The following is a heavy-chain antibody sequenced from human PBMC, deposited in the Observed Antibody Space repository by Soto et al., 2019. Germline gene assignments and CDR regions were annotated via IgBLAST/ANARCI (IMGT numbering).Heavy chain of an antibody. V-gene: IGHV3-23*01. CDR2: ISGSGGST. CDR3: AKGYYYDSSGYLDY. D-gene: IGHD3-22*01. CDR1: GFTFSSYA. Sequence: LRLSCAASGFTFSSYAMSWVRQAPGKGLEWVSAISGSGGSTYYADSVKGRFTISRDNSKNTLYLQMNSLRAEDTAVYYCAKGYYYDSSGYLDYWGQGTLVTVSS. J-gene: IGHJ4*02.